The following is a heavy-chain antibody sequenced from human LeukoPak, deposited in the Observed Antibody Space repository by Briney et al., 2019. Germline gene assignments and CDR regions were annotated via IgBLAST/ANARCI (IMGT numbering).Heavy chain of an antibody. Sequence: TSETLSLTCAVYGGSFSGYYWSWIRQPPGKGLEWIGEINHSGSTNYNPSLKSRVTISVDTSKNQFSLKLSSVTAADTAVYYCARRNDYGGNSGGDVWGKGTTVTVSS. CDR1: GGSFSGYY. V-gene: IGHV4-34*01. J-gene: IGHJ6*04. D-gene: IGHD4-23*01. CDR2: INHSGST. CDR3: ARRNDYGGNSGGDV.